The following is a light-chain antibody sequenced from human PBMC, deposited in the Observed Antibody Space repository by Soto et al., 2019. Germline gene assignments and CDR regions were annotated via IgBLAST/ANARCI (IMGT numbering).Light chain of an antibody. J-gene: IGKJ1*01. CDR2: GAS. CDR1: QSVSSSY. V-gene: IGKV3-20*01. Sequence: DILLTQSPGTLSLSPGERATLCCRASQSVSSSYLAWYQQKPGQPPRLXIYGASSRATDIPDRFSGSGSGTDLTITISRLEPEDCEVYYGQHFDGSLWTFGQGTKVDIK. CDR3: QHFDGSLWT.